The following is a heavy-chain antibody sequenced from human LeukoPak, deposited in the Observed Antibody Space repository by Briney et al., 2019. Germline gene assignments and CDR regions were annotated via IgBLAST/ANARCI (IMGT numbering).Heavy chain of an antibody. CDR3: TRLSGDNWNYGGNFDS. Sequence: PGGSLRLSCAASGFTFSNAWMTWVRQAPGKGLECVGRIKSKTHGGTIDCAAPVTGRFTISRDDAENTAYLQMNSLKTEDTAVYYCTRLSGDNWNYGGNFDSWGQGTLVTVSS. J-gene: IGHJ4*02. D-gene: IGHD1-7*01. V-gene: IGHV3-15*01. CDR1: GFTFSNAW. CDR2: IKSKTHGGTI.